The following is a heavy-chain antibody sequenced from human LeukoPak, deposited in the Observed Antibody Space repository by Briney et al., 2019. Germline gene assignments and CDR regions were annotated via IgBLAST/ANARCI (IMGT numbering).Heavy chain of an antibody. CDR2: IYYSGST. CDR3: ARGPYSYDSSGAFDI. V-gene: IGHV4-59*08. D-gene: IGHD3-22*01. Sequence: QASETLSLTCTVSGGSISSYYWSWIRQPPGKGLEWIGYIYYSGSTNYNPSLKSRVTISVDTSKNQFSLKPSSVTAADTAVYFCARGPYSYDSSGAFDIWGQGTMVTVSS. J-gene: IGHJ3*02. CDR1: GGSISSYY.